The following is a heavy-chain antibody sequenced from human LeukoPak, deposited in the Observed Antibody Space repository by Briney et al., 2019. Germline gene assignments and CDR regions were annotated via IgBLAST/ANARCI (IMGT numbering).Heavy chain of an antibody. CDR3: ARQVVGGGEGY. J-gene: IGHJ4*02. Sequence: GESLQISFQGSGSRFTSYWIGWVRPMPGKGLGWMGIIYPGDSDTRYSPSFQGQVTISADKSNSTAYLQWSSLKASDTAMYYCARQVVGGGEGYWGQGTLVTVSS. V-gene: IGHV5-51*01. CDR1: GSRFTSYW. D-gene: IGHD2-21*01. CDR2: IYPGDSDT.